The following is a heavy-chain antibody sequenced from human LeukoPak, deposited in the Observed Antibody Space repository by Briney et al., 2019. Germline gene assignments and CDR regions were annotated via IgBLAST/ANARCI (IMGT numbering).Heavy chain of an antibody. D-gene: IGHD3-22*01. V-gene: IGHV3-30-3*01. J-gene: IGHJ4*02. CDR3: TTPAGVNYYDSNGYYNY. CDR2: ISRDGSTE. CDR1: GFAFSNFA. Sequence: PGGSLRLSCAASGFAFSNFAMHWVRQAPGKGLEWVAHISRDGSTEYYSDSVKGRFSTSRDNSKNTLYLQMDSLRVDDTAVYYCTTPAGVNYYDSNGYYNYWSQGTLVTVSS.